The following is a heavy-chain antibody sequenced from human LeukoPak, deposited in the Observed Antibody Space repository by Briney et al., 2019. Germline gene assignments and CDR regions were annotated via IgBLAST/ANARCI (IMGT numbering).Heavy chain of an antibody. D-gene: IGHD1-26*01. CDR1: GYTFTSYG. CDR3: ATADPEAMELLN. J-gene: IGHJ4*02. Sequence: GASVKVSCKASGYTFTSYGISWVRQAPGQGLEWMGWISAYNGNTNYAQKLQGRVTMTEDTSTDTAYMELSSLRSEDTAVYYCATADPEAMELLNWGQGTLVTVSS. V-gene: IGHV1-18*01. CDR2: ISAYNGNT.